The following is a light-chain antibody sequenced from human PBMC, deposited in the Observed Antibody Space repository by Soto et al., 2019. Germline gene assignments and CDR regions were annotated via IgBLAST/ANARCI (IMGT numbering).Light chain of an antibody. Sequence: EIVLTQSPDTLSLSPGERATLSCRASQSVSSSYLAWYQQTPGQAPRLLIYATSNFATGIPDRFSGSGSGTDFTLTISSLEPEDFAVYYCQQYGTSPWTFGEGTKVEIK. CDR1: QSVSSSY. CDR3: QQYGTSPWT. CDR2: ATS. J-gene: IGKJ1*01. V-gene: IGKV3-20*01.